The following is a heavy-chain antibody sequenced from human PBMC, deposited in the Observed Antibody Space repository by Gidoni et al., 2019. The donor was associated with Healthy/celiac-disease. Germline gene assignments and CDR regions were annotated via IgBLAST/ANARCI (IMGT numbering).Heavy chain of an antibody. J-gene: IGHJ4*02. CDR3: ARDHRNYDILTGFSF. CDR2: IWYDGSNK. CDR1: GFTFRCYG. V-gene: IGHV3-33*01. D-gene: IGHD3-9*01. Sequence: QVQLVESGGGVVQPGRSLRLSCAASGFTFRCYGMHWVRQAPGKGLEWVAVIWYDGSNKYYADAVKGRFTISRDNSKNTLYLQMNSLRAEDTAVYYCARDHRNYDILTGFSFWGQGTLVTVSS.